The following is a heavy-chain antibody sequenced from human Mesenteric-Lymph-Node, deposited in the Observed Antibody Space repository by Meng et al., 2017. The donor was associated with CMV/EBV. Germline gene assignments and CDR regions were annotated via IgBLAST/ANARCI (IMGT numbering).Heavy chain of an antibody. D-gene: IGHD1-26*01. CDR1: GFSFDDYA. CDR3: AKAPADMYRGIIYFDH. V-gene: IGHV3-9*01. Sequence: SLKISCAASGFSFDDYAMHWVRQTPGKGLEWVAGISWNSGALGYTDSVMGRFIISRDNAKKYLYLQMNSLRPEDTARYYCAKAPADMYRGIIYFDHWGQGALVTVSS. CDR2: ISWNSGAL. J-gene: IGHJ4*02.